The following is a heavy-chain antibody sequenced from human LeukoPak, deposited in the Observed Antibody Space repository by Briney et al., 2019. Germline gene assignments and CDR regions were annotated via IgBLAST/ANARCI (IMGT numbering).Heavy chain of an antibody. D-gene: IGHD1-26*01. V-gene: IGHV3-74*01. Sequence: PGGSLRLSCAASAFTFNTYWMHWVRQVPGRGLEWVSRINGDESSTNYADSVKGRFTISRDNAKNTLYLQMSSLRAEDTAVYYCARVSRGSYHFEYWGRGALVTVSS. CDR3: ARVSRGSYHFEY. CDR2: INGDESST. J-gene: IGHJ4*02. CDR1: AFTFNTYW.